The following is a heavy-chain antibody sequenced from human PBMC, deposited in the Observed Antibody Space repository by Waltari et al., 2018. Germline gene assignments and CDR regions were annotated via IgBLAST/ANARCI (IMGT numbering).Heavy chain of an antibody. D-gene: IGHD4-17*01. V-gene: IGHV4-30-2*01. CDR3: ARGYGDIDY. J-gene: IGHJ4*02. CDR1: GGSISSGGYS. Sequence: QLQLQESGSGLVKPSQTLSLTCAVSGGSISSGGYSWSWIRQPPGKGLEWIGYIYHSGSTYCNPSRRGGVTISVGRSKNQFSLKLGSVTAADAAVYYGARGYGDIDYWGEGTLVTVSS. CDR2: IYHSGST.